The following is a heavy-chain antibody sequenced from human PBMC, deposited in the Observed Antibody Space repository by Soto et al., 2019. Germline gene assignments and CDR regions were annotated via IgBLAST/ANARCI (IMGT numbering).Heavy chain of an antibody. Sequence: QVQLVQSGAEVKKPGSSVKVSCKASGGTFSSYAISWVRQAPGQGLEWMGGIIPIFGTANYAQKFQGRVTITADESTSTAYMELSSLRCGDTAVYYCARGPSAYYYDSSGYSTIDYWGQGTLVTVSS. D-gene: IGHD3-22*01. CDR2: IIPIFGTA. CDR3: ARGPSAYYYDSSGYSTIDY. V-gene: IGHV1-69*12. J-gene: IGHJ4*02. CDR1: GGTFSSYA.